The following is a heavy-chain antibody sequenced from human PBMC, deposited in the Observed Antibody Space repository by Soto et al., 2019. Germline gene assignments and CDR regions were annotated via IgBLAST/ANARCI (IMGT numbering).Heavy chain of an antibody. D-gene: IGHD3-10*01. V-gene: IGHV4-31*03. J-gene: IGHJ6*02. CDR2: IYYSGGT. Sequence: QVQLQESGPGLVKPSQTLSLTYTVSGGSISSGGYYWSWIRQHPGKGLEWIGYIYYSGGTYYNPSLKSRVTITVATAKNQCSLKLRSVTAADTAVYYCARAYGSGYMDVWGQGTTVTVSS. CDR1: GGSISSGGYY. CDR3: ARAYGSGYMDV.